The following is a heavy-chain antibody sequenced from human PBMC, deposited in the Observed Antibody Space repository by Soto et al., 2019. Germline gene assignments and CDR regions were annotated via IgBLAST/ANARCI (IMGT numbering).Heavy chain of an antibody. CDR1: GFTFSSYA. Sequence: GRSLRLSCAASGFTFSSYAMQWVRQALGKGLEYVSAIRRNGASTYYADSVKGRFTISRDNSKNTLYLQMGSLRAEDMAVYYCARDKVVRGRYSYYYYGMGVWGRETTVTVSS. CDR3: ARDKVVRGRYSYYYYGMGV. D-gene: IGHD3-10*01. J-gene: IGHJ6*02. V-gene: IGHV3-64*02. CDR2: IRRNGAST.